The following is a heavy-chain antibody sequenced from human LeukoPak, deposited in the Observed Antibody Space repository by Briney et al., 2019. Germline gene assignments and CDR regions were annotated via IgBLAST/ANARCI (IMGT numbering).Heavy chain of an antibody. Sequence: SETLSLTCAVSGYSISSGYYWSWIRQPPGKGQEYIGYIYYIGITNYNPSLKSRVTISVDTSKNQFSLELSSVTAADTAIYYCARESFQAFDIWGQGTLVTVSS. V-gene: IGHV4-61*01. CDR3: ARESFQAFDI. CDR2: IYYIGIT. CDR1: GYSISSGYY. D-gene: IGHD1-26*01. J-gene: IGHJ3*02.